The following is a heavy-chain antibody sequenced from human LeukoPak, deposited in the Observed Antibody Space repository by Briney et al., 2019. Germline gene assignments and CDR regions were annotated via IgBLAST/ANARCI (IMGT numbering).Heavy chain of an antibody. D-gene: IGHD6-13*01. Sequence: SETLPLTCTVSGGSISSYYWSWIRQPPGKGLEWNGYIYYSGSTNYNPPLKSRVTISVDTSKNQFSLKLSSVTAADTAVYYCARQGIAAAGTPDFDYWGQGTLVTVSS. CDR1: GGSISSYY. CDR3: ARQGIAAAGTPDFDY. CDR2: IYYSGST. V-gene: IGHV4-59*08. J-gene: IGHJ4*02.